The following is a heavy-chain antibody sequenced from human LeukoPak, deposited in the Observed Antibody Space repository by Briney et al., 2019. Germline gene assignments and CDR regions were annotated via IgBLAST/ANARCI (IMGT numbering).Heavy chain of an antibody. CDR1: GVTFNSYV. CDR3: VQEGPRGLAFDI. CDR2: ISGSGSGT. J-gene: IGHJ3*02. Sequence: PGGSLRLSCGASGVTFNSYVMSWVRQAPGKGPEWVSGISGSGSGTYYADSVKGRFAISRDNSKNTLYPQMNSLRVEDTAVYYCVQEGPRGLAFDIWGQGTKVTVSS. V-gene: IGHV3-23*01.